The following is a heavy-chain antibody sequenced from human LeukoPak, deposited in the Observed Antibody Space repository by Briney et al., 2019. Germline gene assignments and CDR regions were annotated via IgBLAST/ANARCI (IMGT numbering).Heavy chain of an antibody. CDR1: GGSMTGYY. CDR3: ARLMTY. Sequence: SETLSLTCTVSGGSMTGYYWTWIRQPPGKGLEWIGEINHSGSTNYNPSLKSRVTISVDTSKNQFSLKLSSVTAADTAVYYCARLMTYWGQGTLVTVSS. J-gene: IGHJ4*02. CDR2: INHSGST. D-gene: IGHD3-16*01. V-gene: IGHV4-34*01.